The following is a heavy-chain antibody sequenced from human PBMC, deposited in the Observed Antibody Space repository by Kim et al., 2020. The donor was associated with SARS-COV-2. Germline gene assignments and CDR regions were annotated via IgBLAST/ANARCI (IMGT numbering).Heavy chain of an antibody. CDR3: ARVGDSIVGATWGGDFDY. CDR1: GFTFSSYW. CDR2: IKQDGSEK. Sequence: GGSLRLSCAASGFTFSSYWMSWVRQAPGKGLEWVANIKQDGSEKYYVDSVKGRFTISRDNAKNSLYLQMNSLRAEDTAVYYCARVGDSIVGATWGGDFDYWGQGTLVTVSS. J-gene: IGHJ4*02. V-gene: IGHV3-7*01. D-gene: IGHD1-26*01.